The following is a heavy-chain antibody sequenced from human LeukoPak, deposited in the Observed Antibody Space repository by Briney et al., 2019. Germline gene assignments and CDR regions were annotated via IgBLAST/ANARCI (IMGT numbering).Heavy chain of an antibody. J-gene: IGHJ6*03. CDR3: ARDGHGYSYGYVRSYYYYYYMDV. CDR1: GGSISSGSYY. Sequence: PSETLSLTRTLSGGSISSGSYYWSWIRQPAGKGLEWIGRIYTSGSTNYNPSLKSRVTISVDTSKNQFSLKLSSVTAADTAVYYCARDGHGYSYGYVRSYYYYYYMDVWGKGTTVTVSS. D-gene: IGHD5-18*01. CDR2: IYTSGST. V-gene: IGHV4-61*02.